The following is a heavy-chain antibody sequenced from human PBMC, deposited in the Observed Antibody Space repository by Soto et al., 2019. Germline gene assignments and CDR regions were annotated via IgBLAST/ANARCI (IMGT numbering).Heavy chain of an antibody. CDR3: ARDLAAGDH. J-gene: IGHJ4*02. CDR1: GYTFKHYY. CDR2: INPACAST. V-gene: IGHV1-46*02. Sequence: QVQLVQSGAEVKKPGASVKVSCRTSGYTFKHYYIHWVRQAPGQGLEWLGIINPACASTNYAQEFQDRVTLTMDTSTTTVYMELSGLRAEDTAIFSCARDLAAGDHWGQGTLVTVSS. D-gene: IGHD6-13*01.